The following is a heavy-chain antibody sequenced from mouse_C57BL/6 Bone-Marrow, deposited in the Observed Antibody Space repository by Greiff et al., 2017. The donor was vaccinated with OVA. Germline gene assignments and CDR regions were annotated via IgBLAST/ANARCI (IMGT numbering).Heavy chain of an antibody. D-gene: IGHD2-5*01. V-gene: IGHV5-4*03. CDR1: GFTFSSYA. J-gene: IGHJ4*01. CDR2: ISYGVSYT. Sequence: EVMLVESGGGLVKPGGSLKLSCAASGFTFSSYAMSWVRQTPEKRLEWVANISYGVSYTNYPDNVKGRFTISRDNAKNNLYLQKSHLMSEDTAMYYCACYSTYYYAVDYWGQGTSVTVSS. CDR3: ACYSTYYYAVDY.